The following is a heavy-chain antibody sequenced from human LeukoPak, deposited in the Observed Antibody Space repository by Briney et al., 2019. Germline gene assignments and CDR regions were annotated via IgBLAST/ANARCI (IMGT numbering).Heavy chain of an antibody. Sequence: SQTLSLTCTVSGGSISSGDYYWSWIRQPPGKGLEWIGYIYYSGSTYYNPSLKSRVTISVDTSKNQLSLKLSSVTAADTAVYYCARAALLEWFSWFDPWGQGTLVTVSS. CDR2: IYYSGST. CDR3: ARAALLEWFSWFDP. CDR1: GGSISSGDYY. D-gene: IGHD3-3*01. J-gene: IGHJ5*02. V-gene: IGHV4-30-4*08.